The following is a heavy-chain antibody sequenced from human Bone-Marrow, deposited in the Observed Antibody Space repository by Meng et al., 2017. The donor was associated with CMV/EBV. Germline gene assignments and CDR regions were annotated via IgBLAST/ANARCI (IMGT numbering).Heavy chain of an antibody. D-gene: IGHD6-19*01. CDR1: GFTFSSYW. CDR3: ARVNSSGSGWYNYYYYYGMDV. V-gene: IGHV3-74*01. CDR2: INGDGKST. Sequence: GESLKISCAASGFTFSSYWMHWVRQTPGKGLVWVSRINGDGKSTRHADSVKGRFTISRDNAKNSLYLQMNSLRAEDTAVYYCARVNSSGSGWYNYYYYYGMDVWGQGTTVTVS. J-gene: IGHJ6*02.